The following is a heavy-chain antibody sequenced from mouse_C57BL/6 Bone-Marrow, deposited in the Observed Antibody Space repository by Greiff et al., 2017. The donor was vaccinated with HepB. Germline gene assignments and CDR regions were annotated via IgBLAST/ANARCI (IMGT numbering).Heavy chain of an antibody. Sequence: QVQLQQPGAELVKPGASVKLSCKASGYTFTSYWMHWVKQRPGQGLEWIGMIHPNSGSTNYNEKFKSKATLTVDKSSSTADMQLSSLTSEDSAVYYCARWTTVVKWYFDVWGTGTTVTVSS. J-gene: IGHJ1*03. CDR1: GYTFTSYW. V-gene: IGHV1-64*01. D-gene: IGHD1-1*01. CDR2: IHPNSGST. CDR3: ARWTTVVKWYFDV.